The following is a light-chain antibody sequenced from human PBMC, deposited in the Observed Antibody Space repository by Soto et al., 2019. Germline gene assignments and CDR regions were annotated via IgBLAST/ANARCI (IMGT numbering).Light chain of an antibody. V-gene: IGLV1-44*01. Sequence: QSVLTQPPSASGTPGQRVTISCSGSSSNIGSNSVNWYQQLPGTAPKLLIYSTNQRPSGVPDRFSGSKSDTSAFLAISGLQSEDEADYYCAAWDDSLNGEVVFGGGTQLTVL. CDR1: SSNIGSNS. CDR3: AAWDDSLNGEVV. CDR2: STN. J-gene: IGLJ2*01.